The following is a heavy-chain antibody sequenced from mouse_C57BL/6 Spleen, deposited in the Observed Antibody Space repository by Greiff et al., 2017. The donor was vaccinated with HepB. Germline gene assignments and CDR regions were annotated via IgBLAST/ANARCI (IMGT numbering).Heavy chain of an antibody. Sequence: VQLQQSGAELVRPGASVKLSCKASGYTFTDYYINWVKQRPGQGLEWIARIYPGSGNTYYNEKFKGKATLTAEKSSSTAYMQLSSLTSEDSAVYFCATGTGYFDVWGTGTTVTVSS. CDR2: IYPGSGNT. D-gene: IGHD4-1*01. J-gene: IGHJ1*03. CDR3: ATGTGYFDV. CDR1: GYTFTDYY. V-gene: IGHV1-76*01.